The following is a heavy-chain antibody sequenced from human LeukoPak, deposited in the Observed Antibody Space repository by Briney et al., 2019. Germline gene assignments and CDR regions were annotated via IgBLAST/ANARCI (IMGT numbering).Heavy chain of an antibody. Sequence: GGSLRLSCAASGFTFSSYWMSWVRQAPGKGLEWVANIKQDGSEKYYVDTVKGRFTISRDNAKNSLYLQMNSLRAEDTAVYYCARLVVGATTDPFDYWGQGTLVTVSS. CDR1: GFTFSSYW. J-gene: IGHJ4*02. CDR2: IKQDGSEK. D-gene: IGHD1-26*01. V-gene: IGHV3-7*05. CDR3: ARLVVGATTDPFDY.